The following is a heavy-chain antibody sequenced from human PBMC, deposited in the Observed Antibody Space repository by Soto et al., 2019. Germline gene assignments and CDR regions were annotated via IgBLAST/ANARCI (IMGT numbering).Heavy chain of an antibody. CDR1: GFTFSDYY. V-gene: IGHV3-11*01. CDR2: ISSSGSTI. CDR3: ASHPGRDIVTTVVDY. D-gene: IGHD5-12*01. J-gene: IGHJ4*02. Sequence: GGSLRLSCAASGFTFSDYYMSWIRQAPGKGLEWVSYISSSGSTIYYADSVKGRFTISRDNAKNSLYLQMNSLSAEDTAVYYCASHPGRDIVTTVVDYWGQGTLVTVSS.